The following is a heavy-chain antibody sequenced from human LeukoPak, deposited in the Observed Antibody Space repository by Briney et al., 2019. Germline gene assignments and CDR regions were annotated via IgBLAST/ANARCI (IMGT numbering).Heavy chain of an antibody. V-gene: IGHV1-18*01. J-gene: IGHJ6*02. Sequence: ASVKVSCKASGYTFTSYGISWVRQAPGQGLEWMGWISAYNGNTNYAQKLQGRVTMTTDTSTSTAYMELRSLRSDDTAVYYCARAGEQWLVGPYYYYYYGMDAWGQGTTVTVSS. CDR3: ARAGEQWLVGPYYYYYYGMDA. CDR1: GYTFTSYG. D-gene: IGHD6-19*01. CDR2: ISAYNGNT.